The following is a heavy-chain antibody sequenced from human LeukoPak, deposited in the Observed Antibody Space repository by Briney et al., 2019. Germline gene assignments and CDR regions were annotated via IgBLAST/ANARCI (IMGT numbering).Heavy chain of an antibody. V-gene: IGHV3-21*05. CDR2: ISSSSSYT. D-gene: IGHD1-14*01. CDR3: ARAKVKGPTGWFDP. CDR1: GFTFSSYS. Sequence: PGGSLRLSCAASGFTFSSYSMNWVRQAPGKGLEWVSYISSSSSYTNYADSVKGRFTISRDNAKNSLYLQMNSLRAEDTAVYYCARAKVKGPTGWFDPWGQGTLVTVSS. J-gene: IGHJ5*02.